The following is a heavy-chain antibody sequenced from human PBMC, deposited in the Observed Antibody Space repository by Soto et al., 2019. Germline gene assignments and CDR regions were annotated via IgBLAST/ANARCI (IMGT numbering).Heavy chain of an antibody. CDR1: GGSISSYY. V-gene: IGHV4-59*08. Sequence: PSETLSLTCTVSGGSISSYYWSWIRQPPGKGLEGIGYIYYSGSTNYNPSLKSRVTISVDTSKNQFSLKLSSVTAADTAVYYCARHYDSSGYYYTNMMYYFDYWGQGTLVTVS. D-gene: IGHD3-22*01. J-gene: IGHJ4*02. CDR3: ARHYDSSGYYYTNMMYYFDY. CDR2: IYYSGST.